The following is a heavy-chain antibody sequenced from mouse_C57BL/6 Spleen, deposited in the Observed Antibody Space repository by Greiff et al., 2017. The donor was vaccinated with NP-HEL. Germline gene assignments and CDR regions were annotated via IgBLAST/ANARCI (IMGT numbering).Heavy chain of an antibody. CDR3: AREGGYFAY. J-gene: IGHJ3*01. CDR2: IDPSDSYT. D-gene: IGHD3-1*01. Sequence: QVQLQQPGAELVRPGTSVKLSCKASGYTFTSYWMHWVKQRPGQGLEWIGVIDPSDSYTNYNQKFKGKATLTVDTSSSTAYMQLSSLTSEDSAVYYCAREGGYFAYWGQGTLVTVSA. CDR1: GYTFTSYW. V-gene: IGHV1-59*01.